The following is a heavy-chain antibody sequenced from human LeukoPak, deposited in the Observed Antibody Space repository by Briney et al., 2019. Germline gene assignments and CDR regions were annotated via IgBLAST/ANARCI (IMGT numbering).Heavy chain of an antibody. CDR3: ARDLGLSLDY. CDR1: GRPIRVYY. V-gene: IGHV4-4*07. Sequence: PSDPLSLPCSVSGRPIRVYYWSWIRPPAGKGLECIGRVFTDRSSNYNPSIKSRVTTSVDTSNNQFSLKLTSVTAADTAVYYCARDLGLSLDYWGQGTLVTVSS. D-gene: IGHD3-16*01. CDR2: VFTDRSS. J-gene: IGHJ4*02.